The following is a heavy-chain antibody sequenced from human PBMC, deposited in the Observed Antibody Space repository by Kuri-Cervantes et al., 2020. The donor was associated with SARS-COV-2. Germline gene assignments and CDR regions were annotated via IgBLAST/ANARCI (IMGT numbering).Heavy chain of an antibody. J-gene: IGHJ6*02. V-gene: IGHV3-23*03. CDR1: GFTFSSYA. Sequence: GGSLRLSCAASGFTFSSYAMSWVRQAPGKGLEWVSVIYSGGSSTYYADSVKGRFTISRDNSKNTLYLQMNSLRSEDTAVYYCARDLGDGYNYYYYYGMDVWGQGTTVTVSS. CDR3: ARDLGDGYNYYYYYGMDV. D-gene: IGHD5-24*01. CDR2: IYSGGSST.